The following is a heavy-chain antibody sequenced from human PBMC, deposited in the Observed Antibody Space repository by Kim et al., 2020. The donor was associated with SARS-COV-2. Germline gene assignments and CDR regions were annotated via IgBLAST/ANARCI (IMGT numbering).Heavy chain of an antibody. CDR2: INPNSGGT. CDR3: ARDALYDILTGYPNDAFDI. D-gene: IGHD3-9*01. J-gene: IGHJ3*02. V-gene: IGHV1-2*02. CDR1: GYTFTGYY. Sequence: ASVKVSCKASGYTFTGYYMHWVRQAPGQGLEWMGWINPNSGGTNYAQKFQGRVTMTRDTSISTAYMELSRLRSDDTAVYYCARDALYDILTGYPNDAFDIWGQGTMVTVSS.